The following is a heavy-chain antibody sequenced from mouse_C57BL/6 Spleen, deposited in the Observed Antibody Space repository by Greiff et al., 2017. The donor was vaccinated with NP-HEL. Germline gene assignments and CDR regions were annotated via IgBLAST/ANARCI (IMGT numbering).Heavy chain of an antibody. V-gene: IGHV1-55*01. Sequence: QVQLQQPGAELVKPGASVKMSCKASGYTFTSYWITWVKQRPGQGLAWIGDIYPGSGSTNYNEKFKSKATLTVDTSSSTAYMQLSSLTSEDSAVYYCARGDYYGSSSYAMDYWGQGTSVTVSS. D-gene: IGHD1-1*01. CDR1: GYTFTSYW. CDR2: IYPGSGST. CDR3: ARGDYYGSSSYAMDY. J-gene: IGHJ4*01.